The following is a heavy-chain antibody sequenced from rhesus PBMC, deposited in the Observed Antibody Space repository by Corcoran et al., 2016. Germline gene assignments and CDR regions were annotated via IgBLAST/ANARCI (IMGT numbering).Heavy chain of an antibody. D-gene: IGHD3-9*01. CDR3: ARDHYEDDYGYYYTLDY. CDR1: GGSISDDYY. CDR2: IYGSGGGT. Sequence: QVQLQESGPGLVKPSETLSLTCAVSGGSISDDYYWSWIRQPPGKGLEWIGYIYGSGGGTNYNPSLKNRVTISIDTSMNQFSLKLSSVTAADTAVYYCARDHYEDDYGYYYTLDYWGQGVLVTVSS. J-gene: IGHJ4*01. V-gene: IGHV4-106*01.